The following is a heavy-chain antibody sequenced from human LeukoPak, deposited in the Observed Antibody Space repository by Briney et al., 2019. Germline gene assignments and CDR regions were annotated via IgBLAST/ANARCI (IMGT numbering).Heavy chain of an antibody. V-gene: IGHV4-39*07. CDR2: IYYSGNT. D-gene: IGHD1-26*01. Sequence: SETLSLACTVSGGSISSSSYYCGWISQPPGKGLEWIGSIYYSGNTYYNPSLKSRVTISVDTSKNQFSLILNSVTAADTAVYYCARGGSLGGSYYWGQGTLVTVSS. CDR1: GGSISSSSYY. J-gene: IGHJ4*02. CDR3: ARGGSLGGSYY.